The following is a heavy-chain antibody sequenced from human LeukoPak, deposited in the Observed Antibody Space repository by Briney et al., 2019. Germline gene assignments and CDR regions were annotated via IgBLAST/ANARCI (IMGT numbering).Heavy chain of an antibody. D-gene: IGHD2-15*01. CDR1: GYTFTSYY. CDR3: ARGIVVVVAAGAFDI. J-gene: IGHJ3*02. Sequence: ASVKVSCKASGYTFTSYYIHWVRQAPGQGLEWMGIINPSGGSTSYAQKSQGRVTMTRDTSTSTVYMELSSLRSEDTAVYYCARGIVVVVAAGAFDIWGQGTMVTVSS. V-gene: IGHV1-46*01. CDR2: INPSGGST.